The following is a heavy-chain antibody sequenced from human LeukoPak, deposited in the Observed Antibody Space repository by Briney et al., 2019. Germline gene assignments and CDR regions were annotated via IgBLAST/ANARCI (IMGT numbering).Heavy chain of an antibody. CDR1: GFTLRYYQ. CDR3: VRDGNRGYDMDV. Sequence: GGSLRLSCATSGFTLRYYQMNWVRQAPGKGLEWVSYINVVNGAIYYADSVKGGFTISGDIATNSVYLQMKSLRAEDTALYYCVRDGNRGYDMDVWGQGTAVTVCS. D-gene: IGHD3-10*01. V-gene: IGHV3-48*01. CDR2: INVVNGAI. J-gene: IGHJ6*02.